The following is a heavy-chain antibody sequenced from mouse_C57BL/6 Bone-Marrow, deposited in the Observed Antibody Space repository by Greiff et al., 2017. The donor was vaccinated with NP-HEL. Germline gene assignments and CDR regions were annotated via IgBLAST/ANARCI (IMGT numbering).Heavy chain of an antibody. CDR3: AIGITTVVARYYFDY. V-gene: IGHV1-74*01. Sequence: VQLQQPGAELVKPGASVKVSCKASGYTFTSYWMHWVKQRPGQGLEWIGRIHPSDSDTNYNQKFKGKATLTVDKSSSTAYMQLSSLTSEDSAVYYCAIGITTVVARYYFDYWGQGTTLTVSS. CDR1: GYTFTSYW. CDR2: IHPSDSDT. J-gene: IGHJ2*01. D-gene: IGHD1-1*01.